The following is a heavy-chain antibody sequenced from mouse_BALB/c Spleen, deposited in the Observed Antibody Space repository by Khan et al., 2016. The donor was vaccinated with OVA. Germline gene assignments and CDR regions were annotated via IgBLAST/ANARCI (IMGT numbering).Heavy chain of an antibody. V-gene: IGHV5-6-4*01. Sequence: VQLKESGGGLVRPGGSLKLSCAASGFSFSTYSMSWVRQTPEKRLEWVATISTGGSYTYYPDSVRGRFTISRDNAKNTLYLQMSSLNPEDTAMYYYKKHRGYFGSIPFFVSWGKGTTL. D-gene: IGHD1-1*01. CDR3: KKHRGYFGSIPFFVS. CDR2: ISTGGSYT. J-gene: IGHJ2*01. CDR1: GFSFSTYS.